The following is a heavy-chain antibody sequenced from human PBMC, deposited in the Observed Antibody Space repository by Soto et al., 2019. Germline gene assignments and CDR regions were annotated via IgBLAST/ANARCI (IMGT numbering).Heavy chain of an antibody. CDR2: IIPIFGTA. CDR1: GGTFSSYA. J-gene: IGHJ6*02. V-gene: IGHV1-69*01. CDR3: ARPEQGIAAATLDMGGMDV. Sequence: QVQLVQSGAEVKQPGSSVKVSCKASGGTFSSYAISWVRQAPGQGLEWMGGIIPIFGTANYAQKFQGRVTITADESTSTAYMELSSLRSEDTAVYYCARPEQGIAAATLDMGGMDVWGQGTTVTVSS. D-gene: IGHD6-13*01.